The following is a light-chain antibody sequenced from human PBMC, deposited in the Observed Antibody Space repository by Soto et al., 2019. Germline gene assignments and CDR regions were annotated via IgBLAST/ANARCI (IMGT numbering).Light chain of an antibody. CDR2: EVS. J-gene: IGLJ1*01. V-gene: IGLV2-14*01. CDR3: SSYTSSSTPDV. Sequence: QSALTQPASVSGSPGQSITISCTGTSSDVGGYNYVSWYQQHPGKAPKLMIYEVSNRPSGVSNRFSGSKSGNTASLTISGLQAEDGADYYGSSYTSSSTPDVFGTGTKVTVL. CDR1: SSDVGGYNY.